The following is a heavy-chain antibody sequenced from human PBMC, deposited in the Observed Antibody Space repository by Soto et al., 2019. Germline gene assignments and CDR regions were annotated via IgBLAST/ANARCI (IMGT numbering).Heavy chain of an antibody. CDR1: GGSISSGGYY. V-gene: IGHV4-31*03. D-gene: IGHD3-3*01. CDR2: IYYSGST. Sequence: QVQLQESGPGLVKPSQTLSLTCTVSGGSISSGGYYWSWIRQHPGKGLEWIGYIYYSGSTYYNPSLKSXXTXSXATSKNQFSLKLSSVTAADTAVYYCARGEWLSPFDYWGQGTLVTVSS. CDR3: ARGEWLSPFDY. J-gene: IGHJ4*02.